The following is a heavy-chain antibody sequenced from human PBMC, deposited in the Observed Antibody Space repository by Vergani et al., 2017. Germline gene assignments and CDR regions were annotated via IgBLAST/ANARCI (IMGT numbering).Heavy chain of an antibody. CDR3: ARHSTVEWLVKLGWIDP. CDR1: GSFIRSSNYY. D-gene: IGHD6-19*01. CDR2: IYYSGST. Sequence: QLQLQESGPGLVKPSATLSLTCSVSGSFIRSSNYYWRCIRQPPGKGLEWIASIYYSGSTYYNPSLKSRVTISVDTSKNQFSLKLSSVTAADTAVYFCARHSTVEWLVKLGWIDPWGQGILVTVSS. J-gene: IGHJ5*02. V-gene: IGHV4-39*01.